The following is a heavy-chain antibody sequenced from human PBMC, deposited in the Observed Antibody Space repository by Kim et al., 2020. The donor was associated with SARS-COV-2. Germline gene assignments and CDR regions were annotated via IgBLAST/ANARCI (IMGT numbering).Heavy chain of an antibody. CDR2: ILYDGSNK. CDR1: GITFSSYG. J-gene: IGHJ6*02. CDR3: AKDLKMEHGSGWYYYYYGMYV. Sequence: GGSLRLSCAASGITFSSYGMHWVRQAPGKGLEWVAVILYDGSNKNYADSVKGRFTISRDNSKNTLYLQMNSLRDEDTAVYYCAKDLKMEHGSGWYYYYYGMYVWGQGTTVTVAS. V-gene: IGHV3-30*18. D-gene: IGHD6-19*01.